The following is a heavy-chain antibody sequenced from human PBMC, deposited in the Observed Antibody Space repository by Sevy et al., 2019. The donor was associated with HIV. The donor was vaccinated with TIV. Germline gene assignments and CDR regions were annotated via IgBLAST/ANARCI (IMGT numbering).Heavy chain of an antibody. CDR3: AKVSSAYDFREDAFDF. J-gene: IGHJ3*01. CDR2: ISGSGGGT. CDR1: GFTFSNFA. D-gene: IGHD6-19*01. Sequence: GGSLRLSCAASGFTFSNFAMSWVRQAPGKGLEWVSAISGSGGGTYYADSVKGRHTLSRDNFKNTVDLQMDSLRADDTAIYYCAKVSSAYDFREDAFDFWGQGTTVTVSS. V-gene: IGHV3-23*01.